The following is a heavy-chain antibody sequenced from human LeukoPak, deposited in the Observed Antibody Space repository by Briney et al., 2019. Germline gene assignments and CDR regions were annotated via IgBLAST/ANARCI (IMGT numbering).Heavy chain of an antibody. D-gene: IGHD2-2*01. V-gene: IGHV3-7*01. Sequence: GGPLRLSCAASGLTFTDFWMNWVRLAPGRGLEWLANMKPDGNEKYYVDSVKGRFAISRDNAKNEVYLEMNSLRAEDTGVYYCSGRDSSRSPRAYWGQGTLVSVSS. CDR1: GLTFTDFW. CDR3: SGRDSSRSPRAY. J-gene: IGHJ4*02. CDR2: MKPDGNEK.